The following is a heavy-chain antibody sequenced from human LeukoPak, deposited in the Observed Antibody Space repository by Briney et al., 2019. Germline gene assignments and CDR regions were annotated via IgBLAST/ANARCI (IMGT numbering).Heavy chain of an antibody. J-gene: IGHJ6*02. V-gene: IGHV3-33*01. Sequence: GGSLRLSCAASGFTFSSYGMHWVRQAPGKGLEWVAVIRYDGSNKYYADSVKGRFTISRNNSKNTLYLQMNSLRAEDTAVYYCARDPVTMVRGVITYYYYGMDVWGQGTTVTVSS. CDR3: ARDPVTMVRGVITYYYYGMDV. CDR1: GFTFSSYG. D-gene: IGHD3-10*01. CDR2: IRYDGSNK.